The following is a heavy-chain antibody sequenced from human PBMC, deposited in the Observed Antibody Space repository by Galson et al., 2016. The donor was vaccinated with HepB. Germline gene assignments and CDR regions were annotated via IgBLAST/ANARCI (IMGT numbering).Heavy chain of an antibody. CDR1: GGSIYNHY. CDR2: IYFSGTT. J-gene: IGHJ4*02. CDR3: ASFGLHYSRRGQFDS. V-gene: IGHV4-59*11. Sequence: SETLSLTCNVSGGSIYNHYWTWIRQPPGKGLEYIGHIYFSGTTNYNPSLKSRVTISVDVSRSLFSLALRSVTAADTAVYYCASFGLHYSRRGQFDSWGQGTLATVSS. D-gene: IGHD3-3*01.